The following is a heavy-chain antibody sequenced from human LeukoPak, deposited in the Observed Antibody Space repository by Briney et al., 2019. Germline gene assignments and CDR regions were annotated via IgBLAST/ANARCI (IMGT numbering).Heavy chain of an antibody. Sequence: LETLSLTCTVSGYSISSGYFWGWIRQPPGKGLEWIGSIYHSGSTYYNPSLKSRVTISVDTSKNKLSLQLSSVTAPDTAVYYCARERGNLDAFDIWGQGTMVTVSS. CDR2: IYHSGST. V-gene: IGHV4-38-2*02. D-gene: IGHD4-23*01. J-gene: IGHJ3*02. CDR3: ARERGNLDAFDI. CDR1: GYSISSGYF.